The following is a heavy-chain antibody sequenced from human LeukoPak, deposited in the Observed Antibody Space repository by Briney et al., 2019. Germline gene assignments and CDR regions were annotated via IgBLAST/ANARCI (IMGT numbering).Heavy chain of an antibody. Sequence: ASVKVSCKAFGYTFTAYYMHWVRQAPGQGFEWMGWINLDSGATDYAQKFQGRVTMARDTSSGTAYMEVSRLRSDDTTVYYCASIAAAGSFDYWGQGTLVTVSS. CDR2: INLDSGAT. D-gene: IGHD6-13*01. V-gene: IGHV1-2*02. CDR3: ASIAAAGSFDY. J-gene: IGHJ4*02. CDR1: GYTFTAYY.